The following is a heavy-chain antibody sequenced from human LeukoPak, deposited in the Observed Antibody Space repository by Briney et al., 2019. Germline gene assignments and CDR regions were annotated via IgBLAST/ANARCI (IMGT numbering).Heavy chain of an antibody. V-gene: IGHV1-2*02. D-gene: IGHD1-26*01. Sequence: TSVKVSCKASGYTFTGYYMHWVRQAPGQGLEWMGWINPNSGGTNYAQKFQGRVTMTRDTSISTAYVELSRLRSDDTAVYYCARERSGTYRYFDLWGRGTLVTVSS. CDR2: INPNSGGT. J-gene: IGHJ2*01. CDR1: GYTFTGYY. CDR3: ARERSGTYRYFDL.